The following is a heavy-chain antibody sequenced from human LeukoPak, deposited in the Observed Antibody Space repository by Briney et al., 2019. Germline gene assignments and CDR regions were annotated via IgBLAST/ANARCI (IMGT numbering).Heavy chain of an antibody. CDR3: TTNPYDRSGYHI. D-gene: IGHD3-22*01. J-gene: IGHJ3*02. CDR1: GLTFTKAW. V-gene: IGHV3-15*01. CDR2: IKSNTDGGTT. Sequence: GGSLRLSCAASGLTFTKAWMTWVRQAPGEGLEWVGRIKSNTDGGTTDYAAPVKGRFTISRDDSKNTLYLQMNSLKTEDTAVYYCTTNPYDRSGYHIWAQGTMVTVSS.